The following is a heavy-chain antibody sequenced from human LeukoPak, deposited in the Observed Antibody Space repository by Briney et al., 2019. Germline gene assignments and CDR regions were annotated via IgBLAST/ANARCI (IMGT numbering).Heavy chain of an antibody. V-gene: IGHV4-39*01. CDR3: ASLRYFDWLLFH. CDR1: GGSISSSSYY. D-gene: IGHD3-9*01. CDR2: IYYSGST. J-gene: IGHJ4*02. Sequence: SETLSLTCTVSGGSISSSSYYWGWIRQPPGKGLKWIGSIYYSGSTYYNPSLKSRVTISVDTSKNQFSLKLSSVTAADTAVYYCASLRYFDWLLFHWGQGTLVTVSS.